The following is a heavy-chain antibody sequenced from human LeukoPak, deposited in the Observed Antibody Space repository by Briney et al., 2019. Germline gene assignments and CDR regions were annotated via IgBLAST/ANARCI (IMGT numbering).Heavy chain of an antibody. CDR2: IYNSGTT. J-gene: IGHJ5*02. CDR3: ARGPIPDYGDYDWFDP. V-gene: IGHV4-30-4*01. D-gene: IGHD4-17*01. Sequence: PSQTLSLTCSVSGGSFRSDDYYWSWIRQPPGKGLEWIGYIYNSGTTFYNPSLKSRVTISVDTSKSQFSLNLTSVTAADTAVYYCARGPIPDYGDYDWFDPWGQGTLVTVSS. CDR1: GGSFRSDDYY.